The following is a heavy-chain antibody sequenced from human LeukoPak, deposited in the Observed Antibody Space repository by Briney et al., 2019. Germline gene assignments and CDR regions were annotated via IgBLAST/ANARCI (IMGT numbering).Heavy chain of an antibody. J-gene: IGHJ4*02. V-gene: IGHV5-51*01. CDR1: GYSFTTYW. CDR3: ASRYVGGSGSYFRLLDQ. Sequence: GESLQISCKGSGYSFTTYWIGWVRQMPGKGLEWMGIIYPGDSDTRYSPSFQGQVTISTDKSISTAYLQWSSLKASDTAMYYCASRYVGGSGSYFRLLDQWGQGTLVTVSS. CDR2: IYPGDSDT. D-gene: IGHD3-10*01.